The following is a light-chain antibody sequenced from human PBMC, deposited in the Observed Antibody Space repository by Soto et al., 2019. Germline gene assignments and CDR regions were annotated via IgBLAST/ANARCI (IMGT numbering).Light chain of an antibody. CDR3: QQSYNSPPT. V-gene: IGKV1-39*01. J-gene: IGKJ1*01. Sequence: DIQMTQSPSSLSASVGDRVTITCRASENIRSYLNWYLHKPGKAPKLLLYAASTLQSGVPSRFSGSGSGTHFTLTISNLQPEDCATYFCQQSYNSPPTFGQGTKVEI. CDR1: ENIRSY. CDR2: AAS.